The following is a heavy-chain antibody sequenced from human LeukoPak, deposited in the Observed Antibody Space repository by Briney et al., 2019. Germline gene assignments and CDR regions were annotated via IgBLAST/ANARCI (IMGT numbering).Heavy chain of an antibody. Sequence: PGGSLRLSCAASGFTFSDYYMSWIRQAPGKGLEWVSYISSSGSTIYYADSVKGRFTISRDNAKNSLYLQMNSLRAEDTAVYYCPRDPGSKDDFWRVYNNYVMAFWGKGTTVT. CDR3: PRDPGSKDDFWRVYNNYVMAF. V-gene: IGHV3-11*01. CDR1: GFTFSDYY. J-gene: IGHJ6*04. D-gene: IGHD3-3*01. CDR2: ISSSGSTI.